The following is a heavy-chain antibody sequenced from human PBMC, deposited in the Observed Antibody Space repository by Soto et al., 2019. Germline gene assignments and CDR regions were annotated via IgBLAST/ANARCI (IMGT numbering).Heavy chain of an antibody. CDR1: GFTFSSYG. D-gene: IGHD7-27*01. CDR2: IWYDGSNK. Sequence: QVQLVESGGGVVQPGRSLRLSCAASGFTFSSYGMHWVRQAPGKGLEWVAVIWYDGSNKYYADSVKGRFTISRDNSKNTLYLQMNSLRAEDTAVYYCARDGEVGELGIDWYFDLWGRGTLVTVSS. J-gene: IGHJ2*01. CDR3: ARDGEVGELGIDWYFDL. V-gene: IGHV3-33*01.